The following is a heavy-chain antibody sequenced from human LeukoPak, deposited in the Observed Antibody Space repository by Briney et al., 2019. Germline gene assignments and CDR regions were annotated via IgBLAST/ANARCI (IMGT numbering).Heavy chain of an antibody. CDR1: GYTFTSYG. CDR3: AGQGRAVYYCGSGGPIDY. J-gene: IGHJ4*02. Sequence: GASVKVSCKASGYTFTSYGISWVRQAPGQGLEWMGWISAYNGNTNYAQKLQGRVTMTTDTSTSTAYMELRSLRSDDTAVYYCAGQGRAVYYCGSGGPIDYWGQGTLVTVSS. D-gene: IGHD3-10*01. CDR2: ISAYNGNT. V-gene: IGHV1-18*01.